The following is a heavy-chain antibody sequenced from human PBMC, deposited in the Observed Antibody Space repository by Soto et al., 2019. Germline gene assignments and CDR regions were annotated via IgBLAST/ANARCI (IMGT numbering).Heavy chain of an antibody. J-gene: IGHJ4*02. CDR2: FDPEDGET. CDR3: ATASVQLVDPYYFDY. Sequence: ASVKVSCKVSGYTLTELSMHWVRQAPGKGLEWMGGFDPEDGETIYAQKYQCRVTMTEDTSTDTAYMELSSLRSEDTAVYYCATASVQLVDPYYFDYWGQGTLVTVSS. CDR1: GYTLTELS. V-gene: IGHV1-24*01. D-gene: IGHD6-6*01.